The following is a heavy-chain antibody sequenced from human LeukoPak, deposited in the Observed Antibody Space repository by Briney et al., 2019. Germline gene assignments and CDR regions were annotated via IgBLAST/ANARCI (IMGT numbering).Heavy chain of an antibody. CDR1: GYSISSGYY. D-gene: IGHD6-19*01. J-gene: IGHJ4*02. V-gene: IGHV4-38-2*02. CDR3: ARGQGSGWYDFDY. Sequence: SETLSLTCTVSGYSISSGYYWSWIRQPPGKGLEWIGEINHSGSTNYNPSLKSRVTISVDTSKNQFSLKLSSVTAADTAVYYCARGQGSGWYDFDYWGQGTLVTVSS. CDR2: INHSGST.